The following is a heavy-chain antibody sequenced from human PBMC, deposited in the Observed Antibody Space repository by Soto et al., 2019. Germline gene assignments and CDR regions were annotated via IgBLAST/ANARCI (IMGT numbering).Heavy chain of an antibody. D-gene: IGHD3-22*01. Sequence: ASVKVSCKASGDTFSTYSISWVRQAPGQGLEWLGGIIPILGTPSYAQRFQGRVTITADKSTSTAYMELSSLRSEDTAVYYCARERSRYDRSGYYRPDYWGQGTLVTVSS. V-gene: IGHV1-69*08. CDR1: GDTFSTYS. CDR3: ARERSRYDRSGYYRPDY. CDR2: IIPILGTP. J-gene: IGHJ4*02.